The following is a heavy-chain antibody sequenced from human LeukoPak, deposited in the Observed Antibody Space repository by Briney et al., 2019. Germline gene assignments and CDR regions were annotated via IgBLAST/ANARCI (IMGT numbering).Heavy chain of an antibody. J-gene: IGHJ4*02. CDR1: GGSFSGYY. D-gene: IGHD4-23*01. CDR3: ARAVAGYFDY. V-gene: IGHV4-34*01. Sequence: SETLSLTCAVYGGSFSGYYWSWIRQPPGKGLEWIGEINHSGSTNYNPSLKSRVTISVDRSKNQFSLKLSSVTAADTAVYYCARAVAGYFDYWGQGTLVTVSS. CDR2: INHSGST.